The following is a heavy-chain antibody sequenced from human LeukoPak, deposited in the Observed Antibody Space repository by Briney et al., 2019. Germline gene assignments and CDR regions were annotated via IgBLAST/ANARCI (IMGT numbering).Heavy chain of an antibody. J-gene: IGHJ4*02. CDR2: IYYSGST. V-gene: IGHV4-59*12. D-gene: IGHD3-9*01. CDR3: ARMKTYYDILTGYYNYFDY. Sequence: SETLSLTCTVSGGSISSYYWSWIRQPPGKGLEWIGYIYYSGSTNYNPSLKSRVTISVDTSKNQFSLKLSSVTAADTAVYYCARMKTYYDILTGYYNYFDYWGQGTLVTVSS. CDR1: GGSISSYY.